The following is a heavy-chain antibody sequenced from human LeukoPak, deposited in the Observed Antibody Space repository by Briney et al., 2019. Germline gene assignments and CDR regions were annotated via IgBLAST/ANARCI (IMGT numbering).Heavy chain of an antibody. CDR1: GGSISSGDYY. CDR2: IYQSGRT. D-gene: IGHD1-26*01. J-gene: IGHJ3*02. CDR3: ARMATYIGMWPYSAFDI. Sequence: PSETLSLTCTVSGGSISSGDYYWSWIRQPPGKGREWIGSIYQSGRTYYNPSLKSRVTISVDTSKNQFSLKLSSVTAADTALYYCARMATYIGMWPYSAFDIWGQGTMVIVSS. V-gene: IGHV4-39*07.